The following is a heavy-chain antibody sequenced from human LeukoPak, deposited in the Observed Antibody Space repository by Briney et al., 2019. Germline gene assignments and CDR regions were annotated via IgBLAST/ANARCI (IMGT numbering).Heavy chain of an antibody. Sequence: PGGSLRLSCAASGFTFSSYGMHWVRQAPGKGLEWVAVISYDGSNKYYADSVKGRFTISRDNSKNTLYLQMNSLRAEDTAVYYCAKGSGYSYGYLLSAFDYWGQGTLVTVSS. V-gene: IGHV3-30*18. J-gene: IGHJ4*02. CDR1: GFTFSSYG. D-gene: IGHD5-18*01. CDR2: ISYDGSNK. CDR3: AKGSGYSYGYLLSAFDY.